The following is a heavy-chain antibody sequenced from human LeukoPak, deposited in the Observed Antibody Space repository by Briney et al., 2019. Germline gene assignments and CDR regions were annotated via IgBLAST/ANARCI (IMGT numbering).Heavy chain of an antibody. V-gene: IGHV2-5*02. J-gene: IGHJ4*02. D-gene: IGHD4-23*01. CDR1: GFSLSTSGVG. CDR2: IYWDDDK. Sequence: SGPALVKPTQTLTLTCTFSGFSLSTSGVGVGWIRQPPGKALEWLALIYWDDDKRYSPSLKSRLTIIEDTSKNQVVLTMTNMDPVDTATYYCAHTEVIRGFAYWGQGALVTVSS. CDR3: AHTEVIRGFAY.